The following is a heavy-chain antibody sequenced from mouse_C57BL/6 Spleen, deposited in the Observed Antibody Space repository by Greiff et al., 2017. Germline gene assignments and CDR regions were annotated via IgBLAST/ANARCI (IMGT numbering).Heavy chain of an antibody. J-gene: IGHJ2*01. D-gene: IGHD1-1*01. CDR2: IYPGDGDT. Sequence: VQLQQSGPELVKPGASVKISCKASGYAFSSSWMNWVKQRPGKGLEWIGRIYPGDGDTNYNGKFKGKATLTADKSSSTAYMQLSSLTSEDSAVYFCARYYYGSSPYYFDYWGQGTTLTVSS. CDR1: GYAFSSSW. CDR3: ARYYYGSSPYYFDY. V-gene: IGHV1-82*01.